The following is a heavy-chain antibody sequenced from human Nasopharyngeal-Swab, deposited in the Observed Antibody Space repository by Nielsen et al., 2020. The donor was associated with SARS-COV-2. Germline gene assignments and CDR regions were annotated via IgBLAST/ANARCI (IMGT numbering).Heavy chain of an antibody. J-gene: IGHJ5*02. CDR1: GYTFTSYY. D-gene: IGHD2-15*01. CDR2: INPSGGST. V-gene: IGHV1-46*01. CDR3: AREYGSTTWNNWFDP. Sequence: ASVQVSCKSSGYTFTSYYMHWVRQPPGQGLDWMGIINPSGGSTSYAQKFQGRVTMTRDTSTSTAYMELSSLRSEDTAVYYCAREYGSTTWNNWFDPWGQGTLVTVSS.